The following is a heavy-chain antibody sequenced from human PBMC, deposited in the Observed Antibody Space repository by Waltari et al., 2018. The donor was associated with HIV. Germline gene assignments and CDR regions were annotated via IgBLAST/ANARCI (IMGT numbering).Heavy chain of an antibody. V-gene: IGHV1-2*06. CDR1: GYTFTGYY. CDR3: ARIHQAHRYYYDSSGYSVYFDY. Sequence: QVQLVQSGAEVKKPGASVKVSCKASGYTFTGYYMHWVRQAPGQGLEWMGRINPNSGGTNYAQKFQGRVTMTRDTSISTAYMELSRLRSDDTAVYYCARIHQAHRYYYDSSGYSVYFDYWGQGTLVTVSS. D-gene: IGHD3-22*01. CDR2: INPNSGGT. J-gene: IGHJ4*02.